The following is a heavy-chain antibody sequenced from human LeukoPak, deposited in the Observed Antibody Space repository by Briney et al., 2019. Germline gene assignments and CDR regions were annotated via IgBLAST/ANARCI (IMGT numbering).Heavy chain of an antibody. J-gene: IGHJ4*02. D-gene: IGHD6-19*01. Sequence: GGSLRLSCAASGFTASSNYMSWVRQAPGEGLEWVSVIYSGGSTYYADSVKGRFTISRDNSKNTLYLQMNSLRAEDTAVYYCASEAVAAPGYWGQGTLVTVSS. CDR3: ASEAVAAPGY. CDR2: IYSGGST. CDR1: GFTASSNY. V-gene: IGHV3-66*02.